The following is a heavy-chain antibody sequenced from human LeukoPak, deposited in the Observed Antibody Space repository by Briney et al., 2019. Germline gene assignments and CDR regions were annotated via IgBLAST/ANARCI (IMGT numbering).Heavy chain of an antibody. J-gene: IGHJ4*02. CDR2: VSTDGSST. Sequence: QAGGSLRLSCAVSGFTFSSYWMHWVRQAPGKGLVWVSRVSTDGSSTSYADSVKGRFTISRDNAKNTLYLQMNSLRAEDTAEYYCAKGGSGSSWEFDHWGQGTLVTVSS. V-gene: IGHV3-74*01. CDR1: GFTFSSYW. D-gene: IGHD6-13*01. CDR3: AKGGSGSSWEFDH.